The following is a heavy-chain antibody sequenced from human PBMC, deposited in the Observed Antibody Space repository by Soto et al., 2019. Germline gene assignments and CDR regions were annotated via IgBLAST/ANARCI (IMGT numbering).Heavy chain of an antibody. D-gene: IGHD6-6*01. CDR2: IYTSGST. V-gene: IGHV4-4*07. Sequence: PSENTSLTCTVSGGSISSYYWSWIRQPAGKGLEWIRRIYTSGSTNYNPSLKSRVTMSVDTSKNQFSLKLSSVTAADTAVDYCARDGDSSSYTLYYYFGRDGLGPGNMATV. CDR3: ARDGDSSSYTLYYYFGRDG. J-gene: IGHJ6*01. CDR1: GGSISSYY.